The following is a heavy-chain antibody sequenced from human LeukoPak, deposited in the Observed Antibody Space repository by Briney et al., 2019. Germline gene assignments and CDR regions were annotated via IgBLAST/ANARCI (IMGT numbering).Heavy chain of an antibody. CDR3: ARAVDIVATRGFWFDR. Sequence: ASVKLSCKASGYTFTSYGISWVRQAPGQGLEWMGWISAYNGNTNYAQKLQGRVTMTTDTATSTAYMELRSLRSDDTAVYYCARAVDIVATRGFWFDRWGQGTLVSVCS. CDR2: ISAYNGNT. J-gene: IGHJ5*02. CDR1: GYTFTSYG. D-gene: IGHD5-12*01. V-gene: IGHV1-18*01.